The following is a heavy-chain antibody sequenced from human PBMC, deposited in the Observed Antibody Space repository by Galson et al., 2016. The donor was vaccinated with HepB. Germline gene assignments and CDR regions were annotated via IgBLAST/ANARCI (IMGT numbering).Heavy chain of an antibody. CDR1: GYTFTSYD. D-gene: IGHD3/OR15-3a*01. CDR3: ARCRSWTSRDFDS. CDR2: ISPHNGYT. V-gene: IGHV1-18*01. J-gene: IGHJ4*02. Sequence: SVKVSCKASGYTFTSYDITWVRQAPGQGLEWMGWISPHNGYTNYACDLQGRVTVTTDTSTSTAYLELRSLKSDDTAVYFCARCRSWTSRDFDSWGQGTLVIVSS.